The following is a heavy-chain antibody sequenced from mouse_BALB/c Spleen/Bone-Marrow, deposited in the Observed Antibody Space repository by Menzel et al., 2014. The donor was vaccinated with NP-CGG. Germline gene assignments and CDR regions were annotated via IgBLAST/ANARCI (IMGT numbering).Heavy chain of an antibody. D-gene: IGHD2-4*01. Sequence: LVKTGASVKISCKASGYSFTGYYIHWVKQSHGKSLEWIGYIGCYNGATSYNQKFKGKATFTVDTSSSTAYVQFNSLTSEDSAVYYCASPIYYDSWFAYWGQGILVTVSA. CDR3: ASPIYYDSWFAY. V-gene: IGHV1S34*01. CDR2: IGCYNGAT. CDR1: GYSFTGYY. J-gene: IGHJ3*01.